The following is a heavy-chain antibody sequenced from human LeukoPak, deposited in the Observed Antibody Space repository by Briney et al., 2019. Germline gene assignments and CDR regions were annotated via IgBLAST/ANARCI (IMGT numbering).Heavy chain of an antibody. CDR3: AREDIGSYGNFDY. CDR1: GGTFSSYA. CDR2: IIPIFGTA. D-gene: IGHD5-18*01. Sequence: SVKVSCKASGGTFSSYAISWVRQAPGQGLEWMGGIIPIFGTANYAQKFQGRVTITAGKSTSTAYMELSSLRSEDTAVYYCAREDIGSYGNFDYWGQGTLVTVSS. V-gene: IGHV1-69*06. J-gene: IGHJ4*02.